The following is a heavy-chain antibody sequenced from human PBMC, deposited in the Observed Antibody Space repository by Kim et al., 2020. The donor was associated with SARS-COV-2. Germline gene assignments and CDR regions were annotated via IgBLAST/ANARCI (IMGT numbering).Heavy chain of an antibody. CDR2: VYSDDNT. V-gene: IGHV3-66*01. J-gene: IGHJ4*02. D-gene: IGHD3-10*01. CDR1: GFSVTSNY. Sequence: GGSLRLSCAASGFSVTSNYMSWVRQAPGKGLECVSVVYSDDNTFYADSVKGRFTIFRDSSNNTLYLQMFSLRAEDAAVYYCAMVYGSGSYYFDNWGPGTQVTVSS. CDR3: AMVYGSGSYYFDN.